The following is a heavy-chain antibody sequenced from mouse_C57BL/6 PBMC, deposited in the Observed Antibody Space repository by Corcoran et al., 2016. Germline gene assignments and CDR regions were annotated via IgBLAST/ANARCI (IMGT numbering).Heavy chain of an antibody. CDR1: GYTFTSYG. D-gene: IGHD2-1*01. J-gene: IGHJ2*01. V-gene: IGHV1-81*01. CDR3: ARTTMEGYYFDY. Sequence: QVQLQQSGAELARPGASVKLSCTASGYTFTSYGISWVKQRTGQGLEWIGEIYPRSGNTYYNEKFKGKATLTADKSSSTAYMELRSLTSEDSAVYFCARTTMEGYYFDYWGQGTTLTVSS. CDR2: IYPRSGNT.